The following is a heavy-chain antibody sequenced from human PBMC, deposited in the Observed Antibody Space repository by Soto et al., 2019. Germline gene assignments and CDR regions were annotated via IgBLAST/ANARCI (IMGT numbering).Heavy chain of an antibody. Sequence: ASVKVSCKASGGTFSSYAISWVRQAPGQGLEWMGGIIPIFGTANYAQKFQGRVTITADESTSTAYMELSSLRPEDTAVYYCARGPFIIAAAGAGYYFDYWGQGTLVTVSS. CDR3: ARGPFIIAAAGAGYYFDY. D-gene: IGHD6-13*01. CDR2: IIPIFGTA. J-gene: IGHJ4*02. CDR1: GGTFSSYA. V-gene: IGHV1-69*13.